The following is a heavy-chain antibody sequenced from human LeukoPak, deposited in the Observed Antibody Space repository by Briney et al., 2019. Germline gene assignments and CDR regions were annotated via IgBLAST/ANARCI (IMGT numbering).Heavy chain of an antibody. D-gene: IGHD6-19*01. V-gene: IGHV3-7*01. CDR3: ARDSYSSGWYVSGPAQLDY. Sequence: PRGSLTLSWAAAGFTLSDYYISWVRQVPGNGLGWDGNIIQDGSEEYYVDSVKGRFTTSRDNAKNSLYLQSSGLRAEDTAVYYCARDSYSSGWYVSGPAQLDYWGQGTLVTVSS. J-gene: IGHJ4*02. CDR1: GFTLSDYY. CDR2: IIQDGSEE.